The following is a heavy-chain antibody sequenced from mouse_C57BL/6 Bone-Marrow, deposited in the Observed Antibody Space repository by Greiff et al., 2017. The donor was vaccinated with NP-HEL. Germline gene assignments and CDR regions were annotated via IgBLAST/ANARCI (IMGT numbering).Heavy chain of an antibody. CDR1: GYAFSSSW. J-gene: IGHJ3*01. V-gene: IGHV1-82*01. Sequence: QVQLKESGPELVKPGASVKISCKASGYAFSSSWMNWVKQRPGKGLEWIGRIYPGDGDTNYNGKLKGKATLTADKSSSTAYMQLSSLTSEDSAVYFCARTIYGSFFAYWGQGTLVTVSA. D-gene: IGHD1-1*01. CDR2: IYPGDGDT. CDR3: ARTIYGSFFAY.